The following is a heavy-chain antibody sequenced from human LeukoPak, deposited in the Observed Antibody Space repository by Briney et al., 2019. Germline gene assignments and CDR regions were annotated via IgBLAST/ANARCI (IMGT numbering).Heavy chain of an antibody. J-gene: IGHJ6*02. V-gene: IGHV1-69*13. CDR1: GGTFSSHA. Sequence: SVKVSCKASGGTFSSHAISWVRQAPGQGLEWMGGIIPIFGTANYAQKFQGRVTITADESTSTAYMELSSLRSEDTAVYYCARRAARPRYYYYYGMDVWGQGTTVTVSS. CDR2: IIPIFGTA. CDR3: ARRAARPRYYYYYGMDV. D-gene: IGHD6-6*01.